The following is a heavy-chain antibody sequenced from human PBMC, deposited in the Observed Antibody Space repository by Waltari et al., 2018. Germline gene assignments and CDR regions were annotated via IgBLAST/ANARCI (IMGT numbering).Heavy chain of an antibody. CDR3: ARATDYDFWSGPYFYYGMDV. D-gene: IGHD3-3*01. CDR2: ITPNTGDT. CDR1: GYTFTGYF. J-gene: IGHJ6*02. Sequence: QVQLVQSGAEVKKPGASVKVSCRASGYTFTGYFIHWIRQAPGQGLEWMGWITPNTGDTNYAQNFQGRVTMTRDTSIETVYMELSRLRSDDTAVYYCARATDYDFWSGPYFYYGMDVWGQGTTVTVSS. V-gene: IGHV1-2*02.